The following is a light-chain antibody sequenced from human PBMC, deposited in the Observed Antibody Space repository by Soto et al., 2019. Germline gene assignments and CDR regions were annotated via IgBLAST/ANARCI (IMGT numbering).Light chain of an antibody. CDR3: QQGYSTPAAT. CDR2: DAS. CDR1: QSIGNT. J-gene: IGKJ2*01. V-gene: IGKV1-39*01. Sequence: DIQMTQSPSTLSSSVGDRVTITCRASQSIGNTLDWYQQKPGKAPKLLISDASRLQSGVPSRFSGSGSGSEIDLTLTSLHPEDFESYYCQQGYSTPAATFAQGTKLEIK.